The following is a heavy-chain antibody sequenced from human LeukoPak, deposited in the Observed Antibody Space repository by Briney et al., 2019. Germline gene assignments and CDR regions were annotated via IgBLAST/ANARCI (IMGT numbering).Heavy chain of an antibody. CDR1: GGPISSYY. CDR2: IYYNGIT. D-gene: IGHD3-10*01. Sequence: AETLSLTCAVCGGPISSYYWRYMTPPPEEAGVWIGYIYYNGITNYNPSLTSRVTISVDTSKNQFSLKLSSVTAADTAVYYCARAGGYGSGNSAWGQGTLVTVSS. J-gene: IGHJ5*02. V-gene: IGHV4-59*01. CDR3: ARAGGYGSGNSA.